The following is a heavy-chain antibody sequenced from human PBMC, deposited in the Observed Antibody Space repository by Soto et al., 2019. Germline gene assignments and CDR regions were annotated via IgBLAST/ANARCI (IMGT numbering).Heavy chain of an antibody. CDR3: ARQAWADCGYDSRWFDP. D-gene: IGHD5-12*01. CDR1: GGSISSSSYY. V-gene: IGHV4-39*01. Sequence: QLQLQESGPGLVNPSETLSLTCTVSGGSISSSSYYWGWIRQPPGKGLEWIGSIYYRGRTCYNLSLNCLVTISIDHSKNEFSLKLGSVTAADTAGYYCARQAWADCGYDSRWFDPWGQGTLVTVSP. CDR2: IYYRGRT. J-gene: IGHJ5*02.